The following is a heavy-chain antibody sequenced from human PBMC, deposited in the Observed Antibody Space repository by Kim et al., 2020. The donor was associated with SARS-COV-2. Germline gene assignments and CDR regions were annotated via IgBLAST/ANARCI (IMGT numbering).Heavy chain of an antibody. CDR3: ARAQGYSSGVDY. V-gene: IGHV3-66*01. D-gene: IGHD6-19*01. J-gene: IGHJ4*02. Sequence: YCADSVKGRFTISRDNSKNTLYLQMNSLRAEDTAVYYCARAQGYSSGVDYWGQGTLVTVSS.